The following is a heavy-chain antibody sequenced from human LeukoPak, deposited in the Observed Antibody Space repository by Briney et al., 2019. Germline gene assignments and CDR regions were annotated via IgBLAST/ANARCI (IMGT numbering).Heavy chain of an antibody. D-gene: IGHD2-15*01. CDR3: ARDQGGYCSGGSCHPQTDNWFDP. V-gene: IGHV4-31*03. CDR1: GGSISSGGYY. J-gene: IGHJ5*02. CDR2: IYYSGST. Sequence: PSETLSLTCTVSGGSISSGGYYWSWIRQHPGKGLEWIGYIYYSGSTYYNPSLKSRVTISVDTSKNQFSLKLSSVTAAGTAVYYCARDQGGYCSGGSCHPQTDNWFDPWGQGTLVTVSS.